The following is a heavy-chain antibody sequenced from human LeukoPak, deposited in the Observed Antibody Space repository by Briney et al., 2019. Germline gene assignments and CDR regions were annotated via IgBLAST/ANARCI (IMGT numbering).Heavy chain of an antibody. D-gene: IGHD2-2*01. CDR3: ARGMGVPAAAYFFDS. V-gene: IGHV1-18*01. Sequence: GGSLKVSCKASGYTFTSYGISWVRQAPRQGLEWMCRISAYKGTTKYAQTLQGRVTMSTDASTSTPYMELRSLRYDDTAVFYCARGMGVPAAAYFFDSWGQGALVTVSS. CDR2: ISAYKGTT. CDR1: GYTFTSYG. J-gene: IGHJ4*02.